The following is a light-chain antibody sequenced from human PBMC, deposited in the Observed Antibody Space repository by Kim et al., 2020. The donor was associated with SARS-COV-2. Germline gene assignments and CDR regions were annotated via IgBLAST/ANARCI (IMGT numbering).Light chain of an antibody. CDR1: SSDVGRYNY. J-gene: IGLJ2*01. CDR2: DVT. Sequence: QPVLTQPPSASGSPGQSVDISCTGTSSDVGRYNYVSWYQHHPGKAPKLIIYDVTKRPTGVPDRFSGSKSGNTASLTVSGLQAEDEADYYCSSYAGRNDLVFGGGTQLTVL. V-gene: IGLV2-8*01. CDR3: SSYAGRNDLV.